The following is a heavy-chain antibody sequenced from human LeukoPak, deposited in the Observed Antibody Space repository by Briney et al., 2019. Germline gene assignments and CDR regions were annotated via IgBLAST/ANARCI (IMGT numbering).Heavy chain of an antibody. CDR3: ARGYYDTSAYSNPFDF. V-gene: IGHV4-30-4*01. D-gene: IGHD3-22*01. CDR1: GGSISSGDHY. Sequence: SETLSLTCTVSGGSISSGDHYWSWIRQPPGKGLEWIGYIYYSGTTYYNPSLKSRVTISVDTSKNQFSLRLSSVTAADTAVYYCARGYYDTSAYSNPFDFWGQGTLVTVSS. J-gene: IGHJ4*02. CDR2: IYYSGTT.